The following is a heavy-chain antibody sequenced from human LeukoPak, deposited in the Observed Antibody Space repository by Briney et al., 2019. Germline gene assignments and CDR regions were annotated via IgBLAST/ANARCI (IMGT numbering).Heavy chain of an antibody. J-gene: IGHJ4*02. CDR1: GFTFSSHW. V-gene: IGHV3-74*01. Sequence: GGSLRLSCAASGFTFSSHWMHWVRQAPGKGLVWVSRINSDGRTTGYADSVKGRFTISRDNAKKTVDLQMNSLRVEDTAVYYCGLGYCRGGSCYHIDYWGQGTLVTVSS. CDR2: INSDGRTT. CDR3: GLGYCRGGSCYHIDY. D-gene: IGHD2-15*01.